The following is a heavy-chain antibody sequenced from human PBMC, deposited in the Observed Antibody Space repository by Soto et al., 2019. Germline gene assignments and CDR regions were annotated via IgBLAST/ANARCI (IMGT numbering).Heavy chain of an antibody. CDR1: GCSISSSY. V-gene: IGHV4-59*01. CDR2: IYDDGSA. D-gene: IGHD2-15*01. Sequence: PSASLTLPCTVSGCSISSSYWSWIRQPPGKGLEWLAYIYDDGSANYNPSLKSRATISLDMSKNQFSLKLTSVTAADTAVYYCARDKYCSGGSCRKNWFDPWGQGTLVTVSS. J-gene: IGHJ5*02. CDR3: ARDKYCSGGSCRKNWFDP.